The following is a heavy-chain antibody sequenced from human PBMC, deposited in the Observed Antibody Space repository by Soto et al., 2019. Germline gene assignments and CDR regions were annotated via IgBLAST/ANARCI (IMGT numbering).Heavy chain of an antibody. CDR1: GFSLSTSGVG. V-gene: IGHV2-5*02. D-gene: IGHD2-21*02. CDR3: SHRSTASLFDS. CDR2: IYWDTNK. J-gene: IGHJ4*02. Sequence: QITLKESGPTLVKPTQTLTLTCTFSGFSLSTSGVGVGWLRQPPGKAPECLAVIYWDTNKRYSPSLESRLTIIKDTSKNQVILIMTNMDPADTDTYDGSHRSTASLFDSWGQGALVIVSS.